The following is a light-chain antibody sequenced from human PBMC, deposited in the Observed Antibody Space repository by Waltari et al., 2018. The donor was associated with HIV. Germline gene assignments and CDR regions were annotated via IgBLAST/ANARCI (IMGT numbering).Light chain of an antibody. V-gene: IGLV1-36*01. CDR1: SSNIGKNA. CDR2: YDD. CDR3: AAWDDTLNGWV. J-gene: IGLJ3*02. Sequence: QSVLTQLPSVSAAPRQRVSISCSGSSSNIGKNAVNWYQQIPGTAPRLLIYYDDLVPSGVSDRFSGSKSGTSASLAISGLQSEDEADYYCAAWDDTLNGWVFGGGTKLTVL.